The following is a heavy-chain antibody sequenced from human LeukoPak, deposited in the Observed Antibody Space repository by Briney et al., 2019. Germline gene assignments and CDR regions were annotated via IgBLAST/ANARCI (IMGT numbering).Heavy chain of an antibody. CDR2: IKNDGST. CDR1: GFTFSSYW. V-gene: IGHV3-74*01. Sequence: GGSLRLSRAASGFTFSSYWMHWVRQAPGKGLVWVSRIKNDGSTNYADSVKERFTISRDNAKNTVALQMTSLRAEATAVYYCARAPSETGGYYPEYFRHWGQGTLVTASS. J-gene: IGHJ1*01. D-gene: IGHD3-22*01. CDR3: ARAPSETGGYYPEYFRH.